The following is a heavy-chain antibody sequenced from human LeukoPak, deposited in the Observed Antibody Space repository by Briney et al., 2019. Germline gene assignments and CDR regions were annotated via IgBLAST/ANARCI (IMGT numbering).Heavy chain of an antibody. Sequence: GGSLRLSCAPSGFTFNSYPMTWVRQAPGKGLEWVSTILSGGDTYYADSVKGRFTISRDNSRDMLYLQMNSLRAEDTAVYYCARGGGAYTPFDCWGLGTLVTVSS. D-gene: IGHD3-16*01. CDR3: ARGGGAYTPFDC. CDR2: ILSGGDT. CDR1: GFTFNSYP. J-gene: IGHJ4*02. V-gene: IGHV3-23*01.